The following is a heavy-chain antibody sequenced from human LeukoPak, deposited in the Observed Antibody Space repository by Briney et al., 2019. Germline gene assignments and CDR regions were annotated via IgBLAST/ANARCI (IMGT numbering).Heavy chain of an antibody. Sequence: TPSETLSLTCTVSGGSISSYYWSWIRQPPGKGLEWIGYIYYSGSTNYNPSLKSRVTISVDTSKNQFSLKLSSVTAADTAVYYCARDRYLSTGGYYYYYMDVWGKGTTVTVSS. CDR2: IYYSGST. D-gene: IGHD1-14*01. V-gene: IGHV4-59*01. J-gene: IGHJ6*03. CDR3: ARDRYLSTGGYYYYYMDV. CDR1: GGSISSYY.